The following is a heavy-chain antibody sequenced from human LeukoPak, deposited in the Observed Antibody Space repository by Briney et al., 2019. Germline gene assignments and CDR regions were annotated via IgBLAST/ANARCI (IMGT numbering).Heavy chain of an antibody. Sequence: SQTLSLTCAISGDSVSSNSAAWNWIRQSPSRGLEWLGRTYYRSKWYNDYAVSVKSRITINPDTSKNQFSLQLNSVTPEDTAVYYCARDWKDYDILTEHPAFDIWGQGTMVTVSS. V-gene: IGHV6-1*01. CDR1: GDSVSSNSAA. CDR2: TYYRSKWYN. D-gene: IGHD3-9*01. CDR3: ARDWKDYDILTEHPAFDI. J-gene: IGHJ3*02.